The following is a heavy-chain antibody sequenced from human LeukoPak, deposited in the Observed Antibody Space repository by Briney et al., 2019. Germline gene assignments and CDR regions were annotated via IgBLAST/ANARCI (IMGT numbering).Heavy chain of an antibody. D-gene: IGHD1-1*01. V-gene: IGHV3-53*01. J-gene: IGHJ4*02. CDR2: IYSGGST. Sequence: GGSLRLSCAASGFTFSSYAMRWVRQAPGKGLEWVSVIYSGGSTYYADSVKGRFTISRDNSKNTLYLQMNSLRAEDTAVYYCARGLGRFDYWGQGTLVTVSS. CDR1: GFTFSSYA. CDR3: ARGLGRFDY.